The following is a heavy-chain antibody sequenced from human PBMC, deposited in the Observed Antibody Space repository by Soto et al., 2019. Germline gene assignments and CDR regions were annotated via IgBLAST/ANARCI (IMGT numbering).Heavy chain of an antibody. J-gene: IGHJ4*02. D-gene: IGHD6-19*01. V-gene: IGHV4-31*03. CDR2: IYHSGST. CDR1: GGSITSGGIY. CDR3: ARFNSRSGAAYVDC. Sequence: QVKLQESGPGLVQPAQTLSLSCTVSGGSITSGGIYWSWLRQHPRQGLEWIGYIYHSGSTTYNPSLTSRVPISVDTSKSQFSLPVTSLTVADTAVYYCARFNSRSGAAYVDCWGQGTGVNAS.